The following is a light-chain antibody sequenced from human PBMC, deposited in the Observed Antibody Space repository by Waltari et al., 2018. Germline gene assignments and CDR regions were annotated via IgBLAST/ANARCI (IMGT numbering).Light chain of an antibody. Sequence: SYVLTQTPSVSVAPRKTARITRGGDNIGTKSVHWNQHKPGQAPVLVIYDDRDRASGFPERSPGSHPGSQAPLTSGGVRAGDEADYYGQVGISSCDPVIFGGGTKLTVL. J-gene: IGLJ2*01. CDR2: DDR. CDR3: QVGISSCDPVI. V-gene: IGLV3-21*04. CDR1: NIGTKS.